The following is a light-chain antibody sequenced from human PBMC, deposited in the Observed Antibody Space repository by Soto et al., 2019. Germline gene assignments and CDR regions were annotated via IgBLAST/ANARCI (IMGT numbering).Light chain of an antibody. CDR3: QQDGRSPFT. V-gene: IGKV3-20*01. J-gene: IGKJ2*01. Sequence: EIVLTQSPVTLSLSPGERATLSCRASQRITNNFLAWFQKKAGLAPRLLIYGASTRASGVPDRFSGGGSGTDFVPTISRLEPEDFAVYYCQQDGRSPFTFGQGTKLQIK. CDR1: QRITNNF. CDR2: GAS.